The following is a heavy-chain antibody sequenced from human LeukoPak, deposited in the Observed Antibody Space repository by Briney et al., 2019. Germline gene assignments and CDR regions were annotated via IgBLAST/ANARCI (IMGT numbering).Heavy chain of an antibody. Sequence: ASVKVSCKASGYTFTSYGISWVRQAPGQGLEWMGWIGAYNGNTNYAQKLQGRVTMTTDTSTSTAYMELRSLRSDDTAVYYCARDPNDFWSGYYGPGDCWGQGTLVTVSS. CDR1: GYTFTSYG. CDR2: IGAYNGNT. J-gene: IGHJ4*02. V-gene: IGHV1-18*01. CDR3: ARDPNDFWSGYYGPGDC. D-gene: IGHD3-3*01.